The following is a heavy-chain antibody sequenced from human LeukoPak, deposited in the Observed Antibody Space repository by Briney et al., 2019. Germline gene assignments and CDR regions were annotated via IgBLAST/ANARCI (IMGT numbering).Heavy chain of an antibody. J-gene: IGHJ4*02. CDR3: ARAVRGVMGY. Sequence: GGSLRLSCAASGFTVSSNYMSWVRQAPGKGLEWVSVIYSGGSTYYADSVKGRFTISRDNFKNTLYLQMNSLRAEDTAVYYCARAVRGVMGYWGQGTLVTVSS. V-gene: IGHV3-53*01. D-gene: IGHD3-10*01. CDR1: GFTVSSNY. CDR2: IYSGGST.